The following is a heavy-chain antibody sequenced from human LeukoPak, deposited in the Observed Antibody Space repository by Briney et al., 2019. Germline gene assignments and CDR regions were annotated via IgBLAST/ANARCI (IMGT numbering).Heavy chain of an antibody. Sequence: PPETLSLTCTVSGGSIHGYYWTWVRQPPGKGLEWIGFIYYSGSTQYNPSLKSRATILVDTSNNQFSLMLSSVTAADTAVYYCARHLRPGVAGFDYWGQGALVTVSS. J-gene: IGHJ4*02. CDR2: IYYSGST. CDR3: ARHLRPGVAGFDY. D-gene: IGHD6-19*01. CDR1: GGSIHGYY. V-gene: IGHV4-59*08.